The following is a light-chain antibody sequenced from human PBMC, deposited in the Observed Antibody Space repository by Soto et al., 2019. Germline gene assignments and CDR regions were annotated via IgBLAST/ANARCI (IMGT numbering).Light chain of an antibody. Sequence: IVLTQSPATLSLSPEERATLSCRASQSVSSYLAWYQQKPGQAPRLLIYDASNRATGIPDRFTGSGSGTDFTLTISRREPEDFAVYYCQQYVSSPWAFGQGTKVDI. CDR2: DAS. V-gene: IGKV3-20*01. J-gene: IGKJ1*01. CDR3: QQYVSSPWA. CDR1: QSVSSY.